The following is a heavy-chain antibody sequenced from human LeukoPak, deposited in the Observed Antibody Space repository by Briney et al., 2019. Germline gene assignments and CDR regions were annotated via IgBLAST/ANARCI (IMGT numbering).Heavy chain of an antibody. V-gene: IGHV1-69*13. D-gene: IGHD6-6*01. J-gene: IGHJ6*02. CDR1: GYTFTSYA. CDR3: ARDIGSGSSFLYYGMDV. Sequence: SVKVSCKASGYTFTSYAMNWVRQAPGQGLEWMGGIIPIFGTANYAQKFQGRVTITADESTSTAYMELSSLRSEDTAVYYCARDIGSGSSFLYYGMDVWGQGTTVTVSS. CDR2: IIPIFGTA.